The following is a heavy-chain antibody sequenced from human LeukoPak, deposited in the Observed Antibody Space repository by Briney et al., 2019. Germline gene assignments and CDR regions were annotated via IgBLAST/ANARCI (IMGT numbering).Heavy chain of an antibody. Sequence: GGSLRLSCAASGFTFSSYAMSWVRQAPGKGLEWVSAISGSGGSTYCADSVKGRFTISRDNPKNTLYLQMNNLRAEDTAVYYCAKDFGDGYSFWGQGTLVTVSS. CDR3: AKDFGDGYSF. J-gene: IGHJ4*02. CDR1: GFTFSSYA. D-gene: IGHD5-24*01. CDR2: ISGSGGST. V-gene: IGHV3-23*01.